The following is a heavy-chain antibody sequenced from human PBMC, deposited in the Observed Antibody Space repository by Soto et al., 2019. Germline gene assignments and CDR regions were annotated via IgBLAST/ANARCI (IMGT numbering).Heavy chain of an antibody. CDR1: GGTFSSYA. Sequence: QVQLVQSGAEVKKPGSSVKVSCKASGGTFSSYAISWVRQAPGQGLEWMGGIIPIFGTANYAQKFQSRVTITADESTSTAYMALSSLRSEDTAVYYCAREYYYDSSGYLGGFDYWGQGTLFTVSS. CDR2: IIPIFGTA. V-gene: IGHV1-69*01. J-gene: IGHJ4*02. CDR3: AREYYYDSSGYLGGFDY. D-gene: IGHD3-22*01.